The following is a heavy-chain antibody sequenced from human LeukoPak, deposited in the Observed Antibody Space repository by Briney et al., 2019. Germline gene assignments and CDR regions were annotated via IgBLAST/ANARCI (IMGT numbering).Heavy chain of an antibody. CDR1: GVSISSSGYY. V-gene: IGHV4-39*07. CDR3: ARRWNRDILTGYYWKYIHDDAFDI. J-gene: IGHJ3*02. D-gene: IGHD3-9*01. Sequence: PSETLSLTCTVSGVSISSSGYYWDWIRQPPGKGLEWIGSIYYSGSTYYNPSLESRVTISVDTSKNQFSLKLSSVTAADTAVYYCARRWNRDILTGYYWKYIHDDAFDIWGQGTMVTVSS. CDR2: IYYSGST.